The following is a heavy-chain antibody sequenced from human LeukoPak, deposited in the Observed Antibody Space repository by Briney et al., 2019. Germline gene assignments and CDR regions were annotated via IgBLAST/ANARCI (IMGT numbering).Heavy chain of an antibody. CDR2: INPNSGGT. Sequence: ASVKVSCKASGYTFTGYYMHWVRQAPGQGLEWMGWINPNSGGTNYAQKFQGRVTMTRDTSISTAYMELSRLRSDDTAVHYCARDRGVVVVAAILFDYWGQGTLVTVSS. CDR3: ARDRGVVVVAAILFDY. J-gene: IGHJ4*02. D-gene: IGHD2-15*01. V-gene: IGHV1-2*02. CDR1: GYTFTGYY.